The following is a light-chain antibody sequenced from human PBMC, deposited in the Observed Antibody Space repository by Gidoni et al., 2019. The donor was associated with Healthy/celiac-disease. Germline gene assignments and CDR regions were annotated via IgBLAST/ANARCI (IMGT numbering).Light chain of an antibody. J-gene: IGKJ4*01. CDR3: QQRGRWPLT. CDR1: QSLGTF. V-gene: IGKV3-11*01. Sequence: EIVLTQSPATLSLSPGERATLACRASQSLGTFLVWYQHKPGQAPTRLIDGASTRSTGVPARFSGAGSGTDFTLPIASLEPEDFAIYYCQQRGRWPLTFGGXTRVE. CDR2: GAS.